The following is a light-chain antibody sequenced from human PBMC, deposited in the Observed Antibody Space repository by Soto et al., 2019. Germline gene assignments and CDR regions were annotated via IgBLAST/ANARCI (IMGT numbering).Light chain of an antibody. CDR1: SSDVGGYNY. V-gene: IGLV2-14*01. J-gene: IGLJ3*02. CDR2: EVS. CDR3: SSYTSSTTRGV. Sequence: QSVLTQPASVSGSPGQSITISCTGTSSDVGGYNYVSWYQQHPGKAPKLVIYEVSNRPSGVSNRFSGSKSGNTASLTISGLQAEDEADYYCSSYTSSTTRGVFGGGTKLTVL.